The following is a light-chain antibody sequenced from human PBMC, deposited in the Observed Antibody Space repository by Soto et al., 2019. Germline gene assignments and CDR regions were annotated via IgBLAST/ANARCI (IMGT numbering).Light chain of an antibody. V-gene: IGKV3-20*01. CDR2: AAS. CDR1: QRISSSY. CDR3: HQYGTSPPRT. J-gene: IGKJ1*01. Sequence: EIVLTQSPGTLSLSPWERATLSCRASQRISSSYLAWYKQKPGQAPRLLIYAASSRATGIPDRFSGSGSGTDFTLTISRLEPEEFAVYYCHQYGTSPPRTFGQGTKVEIK.